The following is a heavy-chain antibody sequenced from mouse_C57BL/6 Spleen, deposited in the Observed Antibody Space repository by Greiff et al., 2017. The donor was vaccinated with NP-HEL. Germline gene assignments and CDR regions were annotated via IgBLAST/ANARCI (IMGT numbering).Heavy chain of an antibody. D-gene: IGHD6-1*01. CDR1: GYTFTSYW. Sequence: QVQLQQPGAELVMPGASVKLSCKASGYTFTSYWMHWVKQRPGQGLEWIGEIDPSDSYTNYNQKFKGKSTLTVDKSSSTAYMQLSSLTSEDSAVYYCARRQEGAMDDWGQGTSVTVSS. V-gene: IGHV1-69*01. CDR3: ARRQEGAMDD. CDR2: IDPSDSYT. J-gene: IGHJ4*01.